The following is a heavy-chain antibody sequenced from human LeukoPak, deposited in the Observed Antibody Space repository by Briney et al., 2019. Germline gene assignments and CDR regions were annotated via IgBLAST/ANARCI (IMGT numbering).Heavy chain of an antibody. CDR1: GYTFTSYG. Sequence: ASVKVSCKASGYTFTSYGISWVRQAPGQGLEWMGWISGYNDNTNYAQEFQGRVTMTTDTSTSTAYMELRSLRSDDTAVYYCARDHRTGYQVPPEYYYYMDVWGKGTTVTVSS. V-gene: IGHV1-18*01. J-gene: IGHJ6*03. D-gene: IGHD7-27*01. CDR3: ARDHRTGYQVPPEYYYYMDV. CDR2: ISGYNDNT.